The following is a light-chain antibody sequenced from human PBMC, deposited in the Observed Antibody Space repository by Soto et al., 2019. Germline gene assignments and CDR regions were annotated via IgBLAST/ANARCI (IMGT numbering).Light chain of an antibody. V-gene: IGKV3-11*01. Sequence: EIVLTQSPATLSLSPGEKATLSCRASQSVKSHVAWYQLMPGQSPRLLIFDTTNRATGTPTRFSGSGSGTDFTLTISSLEPDDFAVYHCQQRGNWPVTFGGGTKVEL. CDR2: DTT. CDR3: QQRGNWPVT. J-gene: IGKJ4*01. CDR1: QSVKSH.